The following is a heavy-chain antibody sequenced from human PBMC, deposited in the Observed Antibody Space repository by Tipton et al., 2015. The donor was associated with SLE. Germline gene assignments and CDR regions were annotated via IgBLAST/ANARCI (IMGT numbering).Heavy chain of an antibody. CDR1: GGSISSYY. CDR2: IYYSGGT. Sequence: LSLTCTVSGGSISSYYWTWIRQPPGKGLEWIGTIYYSGGTSYNPSLKSRVTISVDTSKNQFSLKLNSVTAGDTAVYYCARQGTSRSPVDYWGQGTLVTVSS. CDR3: ARQGTSRSPVDY. V-gene: IGHV4-39*07. J-gene: IGHJ4*02. D-gene: IGHD3-10*01.